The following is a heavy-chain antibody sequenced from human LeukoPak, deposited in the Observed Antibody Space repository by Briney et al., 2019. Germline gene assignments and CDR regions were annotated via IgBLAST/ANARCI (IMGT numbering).Heavy chain of an antibody. D-gene: IGHD5-12*01. CDR1: GYTFTNNY. V-gene: IGHV1-46*01. J-gene: IGHJ5*02. CDR3: ARDNSLGDSAWWFDP. CDR2: INPSGDNT. Sequence: ASVKVSCKASGYTFTNNYMHWVRQAPGQGLEWMGIINPSGDNTWYAHKFQGRVTLTRDMATSKDYMEVSSLRSEDTAVYYCARDNSLGDSAWWFDPWGQGTLVTVSS.